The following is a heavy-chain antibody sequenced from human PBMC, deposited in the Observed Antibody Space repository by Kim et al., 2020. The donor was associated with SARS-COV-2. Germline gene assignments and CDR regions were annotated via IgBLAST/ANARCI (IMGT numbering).Heavy chain of an antibody. J-gene: IGHJ4*02. CDR2: VSTISGAT. CDR1: GFSFSDAT. CDR3: ARSLTFFDY. D-gene: IGHD2-21*02. Sequence: GGSLRLSCAASGFSFSDATMNWVRQAPGKGLEFVSHVSTISGATYYGDSVNGRFIISRDNAQNTLFLQMNSLRDDDTAVYYCARSLTFFDYGGQGTLVIVSS. V-gene: IGHV3-48*02.